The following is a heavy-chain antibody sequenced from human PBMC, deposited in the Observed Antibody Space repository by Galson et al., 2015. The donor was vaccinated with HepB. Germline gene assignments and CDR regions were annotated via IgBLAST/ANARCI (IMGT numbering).Heavy chain of an antibody. V-gene: IGHV3-33*06. D-gene: IGHD3-16*01. Sequence: SLRLSCAASGFTFGNYGMHWVRQAPGKGLEWVAVIWNDGNNRYYSDSVKGRFSISRDNSKNTLYLQMNSLRAEDTAMYYCAKVAYKSSYYFDSWGQGALVTVSS. CDR3: AKVAYKSSYYFDS. CDR1: GFTFGNYG. J-gene: IGHJ4*02. CDR2: IWNDGNNR.